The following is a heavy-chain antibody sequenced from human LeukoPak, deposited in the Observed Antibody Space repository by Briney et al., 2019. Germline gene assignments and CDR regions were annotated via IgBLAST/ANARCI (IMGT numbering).Heavy chain of an antibody. CDR3: ARGGSYAKPGDY. D-gene: IGHD1-26*01. J-gene: IGHJ4*02. V-gene: IGHV1-69*13. CDR1: GGTFSSYA. Sequence: SSVKVSCKASGGTFSSYAISWVRQPHRQGLEWMGGIIPIFGTANYAQKFQGRVTITADESTSKAYMELSSLRSEDTAVYYCARGGSYAKPGDYWGQGTLVTVSS. CDR2: IIPIFGTA.